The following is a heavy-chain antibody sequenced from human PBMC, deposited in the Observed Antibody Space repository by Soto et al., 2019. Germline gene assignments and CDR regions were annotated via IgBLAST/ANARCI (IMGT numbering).Heavy chain of an antibody. CDR2: ISAYNGNT. D-gene: IGHD2-15*01. CDR1: GYTFTSYG. Sequence: ASVKVSCKASGYTFTSYGISWVRQAPGQGLEWMGWISAYNGNTNYAQKLQGRATMTTDTSTSTAYMELRSLRSDDTAVYYCAREGSDIVGNNWFDPWGQGTLVTVSS. J-gene: IGHJ5*02. V-gene: IGHV1-18*01. CDR3: AREGSDIVGNNWFDP.